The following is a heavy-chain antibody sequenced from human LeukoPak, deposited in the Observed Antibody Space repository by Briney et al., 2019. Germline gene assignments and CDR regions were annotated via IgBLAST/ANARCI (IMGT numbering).Heavy chain of an antibody. V-gene: IGHV3-48*01. J-gene: IGHJ6*03. CDR2: ISGSSGTI. CDR3: ARRSEFGVLYYMDI. D-gene: IGHD3-16*01. CDR1: VFTFSSYS. Sequence: PVGALRLSCVASVFTFSSYSMNCGRQAPGKGLGWVSYISGSSGTIYYADSVKGRFTISRDNAKNSLYLQMNSLRAEDTAVYYCARRSEFGVLYYMDIWGKGTTVTVSS.